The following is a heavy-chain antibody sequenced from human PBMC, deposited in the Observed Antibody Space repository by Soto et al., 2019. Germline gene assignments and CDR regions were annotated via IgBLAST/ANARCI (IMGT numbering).Heavy chain of an antibody. CDR1: GFSLTTSGVG. V-gene: IGHV2-5*02. Sequence: QITLKESGPTLVKPTQTLTLTCTFSGFSLTTSGVGVGWIRQTPGRAPEWLALIYWDGDERYSPYLKSMLTITKDASSNQVVLTLANMDPVDTATYYCVHTVLRTFYGLFTTTALYFDHWGQCALVTVSS. CDR2: IYWDGDE. J-gene: IGHJ4*02. D-gene: IGHD1-1*01. CDR3: VHTVLRTFYGLFTTTALYFDH.